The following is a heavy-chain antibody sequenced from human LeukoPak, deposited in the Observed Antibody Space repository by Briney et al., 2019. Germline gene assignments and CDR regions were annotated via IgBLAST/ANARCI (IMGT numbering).Heavy chain of an antibody. CDR1: GFTFSSYA. CDR2: ISYDGSNK. J-gene: IGHJ4*02. D-gene: IGHD6-13*01. CDR3: ARGAPGYSSSPPVGGFDY. Sequence: GGSLRLSCAASGFTFSSYAMHWVRQAPGKGLEWVAVISYDGSNKYYADSVKGRFTISRDNSKNTLYLQMNSLRAEDTAVYYCARGAPGYSSSPPVGGFDYWGQGTLVIVSS. V-gene: IGHV3-30-3*01.